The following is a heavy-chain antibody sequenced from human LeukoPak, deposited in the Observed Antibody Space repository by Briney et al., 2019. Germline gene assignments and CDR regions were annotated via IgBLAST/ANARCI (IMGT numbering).Heavy chain of an antibody. CDR2: ISGSGSTI. CDR3: ARGRGDYVNYDY. CDR1: GFTFSDYY. V-gene: IGHV3-11*01. D-gene: IGHD4-17*01. J-gene: IGHJ4*02. Sequence: GGSLRLSCAASGFTFSDYYMTWIRQAPGKGLEWISYISGSGSTIYYADSVKGRFTISRDNAKNSLYLQMNSLRAEGTALYYCARGRGDYVNYDYWGQGALVTVSS.